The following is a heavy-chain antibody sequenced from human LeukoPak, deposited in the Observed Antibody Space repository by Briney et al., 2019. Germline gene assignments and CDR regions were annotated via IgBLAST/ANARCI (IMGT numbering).Heavy chain of an antibody. J-gene: IGHJ6*03. V-gene: IGHV3-7*04. CDR2: IKEDGSEK. D-gene: IGHD6-6*01. CDR1: RFTFSNYW. Sequence: GGSLRLSCEASRFTFSNYWMNWLRQAPGKGLEWVANIKEDGSEKYYVDSVRGRFTISRDNAKNSLYLQMNSLGGDNTALYYCARGKAALMDVWGKGTTVTVSS. CDR3: ARGKAALMDV.